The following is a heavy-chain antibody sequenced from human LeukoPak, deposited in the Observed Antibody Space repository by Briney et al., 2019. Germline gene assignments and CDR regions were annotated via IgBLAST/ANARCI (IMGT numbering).Heavy chain of an antibody. D-gene: IGHD4-17*01. Sequence: PSETLSLTCTVSGGSISSYYWSWIRQPPGKGLEWIGYIYYSGSTNYNPSLKSRVTISVDTSKNQFSLKLSSVTAADTAVYYCARVRGYGDYTRYFGYWGQGTLVTVSS. J-gene: IGHJ4*02. CDR2: IYYSGST. CDR1: GGSISSYY. CDR3: ARVRGYGDYTRYFGY. V-gene: IGHV4-59*01.